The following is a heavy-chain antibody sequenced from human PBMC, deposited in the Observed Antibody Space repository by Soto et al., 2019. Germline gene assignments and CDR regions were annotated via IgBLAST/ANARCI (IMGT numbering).Heavy chain of an antibody. D-gene: IGHD2-2*01. CDR1: GGSISGYY. V-gene: IGHV4-59*08. J-gene: IGHJ6*02. CDR2: IYYSGNT. CDR3: ARLHGYCISSSCHGHYAMDV. Sequence: SETLSLTCTVSGGSISGYYFWIRQPPGKGLDWIGYIYYSGNTIYNPSLMSRVTISVDTSKNQFSLKLSSVTAADTAVYYCARLHGYCISSSCHGHYAMDVWGQGTTVTVSS.